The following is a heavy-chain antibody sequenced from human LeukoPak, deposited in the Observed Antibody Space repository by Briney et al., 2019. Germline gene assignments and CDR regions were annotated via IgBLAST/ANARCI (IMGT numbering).Heavy chain of an antibody. Sequence: PGGSLRLSCAASGFTFSSYSMNWVRQAPGKGLEWVSSISSSSSYIYYADSVKGRFTISRDNAKNSLYLQMNSPRAEDTAVYYCARGGQVVVAGAFDIWGQGTMVTVSS. D-gene: IGHD3-22*01. CDR3: ARGGQVVVAGAFDI. J-gene: IGHJ3*02. CDR2: ISSSSSYI. CDR1: GFTFSSYS. V-gene: IGHV3-21*01.